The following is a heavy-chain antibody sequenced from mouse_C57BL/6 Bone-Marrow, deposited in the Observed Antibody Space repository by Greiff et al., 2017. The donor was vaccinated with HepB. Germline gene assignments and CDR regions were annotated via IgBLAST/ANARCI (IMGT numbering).Heavy chain of an antibody. CDR3: TRMRGILLRHYYAMDY. D-gene: IGHD1-1*01. Sequence: QVQLQQSGAELVRPGASVTLSCKASGYTFTDYEMHWVKQTPVHGLEWIGAIDPETGGTAYNQKFKGKAILTADKSSSTAYMELRSLTSEDSAVYYCTRMRGILLRHYYAMDYWGQGTSVTVSS. V-gene: IGHV1-15*01. CDR2: IDPETGGT. CDR1: GYTFTDYE. J-gene: IGHJ4*01.